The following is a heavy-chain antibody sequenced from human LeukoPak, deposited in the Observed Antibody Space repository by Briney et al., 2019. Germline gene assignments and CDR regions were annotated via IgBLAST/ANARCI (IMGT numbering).Heavy chain of an antibody. D-gene: IGHD6-13*01. CDR3: AKDLGSWSSSDAFDI. Sequence: GRSLRLSCAASGFTFSSYGMHWVRQAPGKGLEWVAVIWYGGSNKYYADSVKGRFTISRDNSKNTLYLQMNSLRAEDTAVYYCAKDLGSWSSSDAFDIWGQGTMVTVSS. CDR1: GFTFSSYG. V-gene: IGHV3-30*18. J-gene: IGHJ3*02. CDR2: IWYGGSNK.